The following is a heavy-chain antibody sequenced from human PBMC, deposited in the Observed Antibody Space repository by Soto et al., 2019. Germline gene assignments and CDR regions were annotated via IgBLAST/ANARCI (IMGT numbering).Heavy chain of an antibody. CDR1: GFTLSEYG. J-gene: IGHJ4*02. V-gene: IGHV3-23*01. CDR3: ATSNYGERD. Sequence: ELQVLESGGGLVQPGVSLRLTCAASGFTLSEYGMSWVRQAPGKGLEWVSFVSGSGDSTYYTDSVKGRFTISRDSSKNTVCLQMNSLRAEDTAVYYCATSNYGERDWGQGTLVTVSS. CDR2: VSGSGDST. D-gene: IGHD3-10*01.